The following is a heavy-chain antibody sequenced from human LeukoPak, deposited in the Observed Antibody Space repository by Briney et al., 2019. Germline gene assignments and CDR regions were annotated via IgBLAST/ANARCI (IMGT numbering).Heavy chain of an antibody. Sequence: PSGTLSLTCTVSGGSISSSNWWGWVRQPPGKGLEWIGSIYYSGSTYYNPSLNSRVTISVDTSKNQFSLNLSSVTAADTAVYYCARLITAFQAFDSWGQGTLVTVSS. J-gene: IGHJ4*02. CDR2: IYYSGST. V-gene: IGHV4-39*01. D-gene: IGHD3-16*01. CDR3: ARLITAFQAFDS. CDR1: GGSISSSNW.